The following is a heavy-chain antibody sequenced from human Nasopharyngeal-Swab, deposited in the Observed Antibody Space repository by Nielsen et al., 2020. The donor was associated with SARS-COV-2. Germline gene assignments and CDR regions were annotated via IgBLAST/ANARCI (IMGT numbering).Heavy chain of an antibody. V-gene: IGHV1-46*01. D-gene: IGHD2-21*02. Sequence: ASVKVSCKASGYTFTSYYMHWVRQAPGQGLEWMGIINPSGGSTSYAQKFQGRVTMTRDTSTSTVYMELSSLRSEDTAVYYCARDEGWIVVVTAILDYWGQGTLVTSPQ. CDR3: ARDEGWIVVVTAILDY. J-gene: IGHJ4*02. CDR1: GYTFTSYY. CDR2: INPSGGST.